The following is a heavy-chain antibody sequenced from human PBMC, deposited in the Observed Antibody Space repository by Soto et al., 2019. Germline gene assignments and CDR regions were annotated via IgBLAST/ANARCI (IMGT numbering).Heavy chain of an antibody. J-gene: IGHJ4*02. CDR3: AKSLRDDIVVVPAAIGY. V-gene: IGHV3-23*01. D-gene: IGHD2-2*01. CDR2: ISGSGGST. Sequence: LRLSCAASGFTFSSYAMSWVRQAPGKGLEWVSAISGSGGSTYYADSVKGRFTISRDNSKNTLYLQMNSLRAEDTAVYYCAKSLRDDIVVVPAAIGYWGQGTLVTVSS. CDR1: GFTFSSYA.